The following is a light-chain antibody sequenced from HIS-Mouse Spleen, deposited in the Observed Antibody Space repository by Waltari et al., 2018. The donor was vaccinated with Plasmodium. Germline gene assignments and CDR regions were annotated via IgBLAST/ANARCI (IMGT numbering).Light chain of an antibody. CDR3: CSYAGSSTYV. Sequence: QSALTQPASVSGSPGQSITISCTGTSSDVGSYNLVSWYQQHPGKAPKLMLYEGSKRPSGVSNRFSGSKSGNTASLTISGLQAEDEAYYYCCSYAGSSTYVFGTGTKVTVL. J-gene: IGLJ1*01. CDR1: SSDVGSYNL. CDR2: EGS. V-gene: IGLV2-23*01.